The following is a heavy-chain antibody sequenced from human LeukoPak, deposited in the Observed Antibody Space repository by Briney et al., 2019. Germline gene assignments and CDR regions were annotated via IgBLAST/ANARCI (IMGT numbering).Heavy chain of an antibody. D-gene: IGHD6-13*01. CDR3: ARANQNGGYSSSWYWYNWFDP. J-gene: IGHJ5*02. CDR2: INPNSGGT. V-gene: IGHV1-2*02. Sequence: GASVKVSCKASGYTFTGYYMNWVRQAPGQGLEWMGWINPNSGGTNYAQKFQGRVTMTRDTSISTAYMELSRLRSDDTAVYYCARANQNGGYSSSWYWYNWFDPWGQGTLVTVSS. CDR1: GYTFTGYY.